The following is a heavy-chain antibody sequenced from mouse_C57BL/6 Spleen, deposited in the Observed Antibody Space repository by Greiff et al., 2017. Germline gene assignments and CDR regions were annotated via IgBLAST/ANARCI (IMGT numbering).Heavy chain of an antibody. D-gene: IGHD1-1*01. J-gene: IGHJ1*03. CDR3: GRSATTVVDWYFGV. CDR1: GYTFTSYW. CDR2: INPSSGYT. V-gene: IGHV1-7*01. Sequence: VQLQQSGAELAKPGASVKLSCTASGYTFTSYWMHWVNQRPGQGLEWIGYINPSSGYTKYNQKFKDKSALTADKSSSAAYMQLSSLTYEDSAVYYCGRSATTVVDWYFGVWGTETTVTVTT.